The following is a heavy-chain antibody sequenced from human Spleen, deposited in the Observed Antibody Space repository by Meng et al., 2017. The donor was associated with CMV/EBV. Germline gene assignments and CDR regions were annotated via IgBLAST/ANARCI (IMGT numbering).Heavy chain of an antibody. Sequence: TLSGGSVSRDEYYWSWVRQSPGKGLEWIGYIYYSGSTYYNPSLKSRLSMSVDPSKNQFSLKLASVTDADTAVYYCARVALQRFGFDPWGQGTLVTVSS. V-gene: IGHV4-30-4*08. D-gene: IGHD3-3*01. CDR3: ARVALQRFGFDP. CDR2: IYYSGST. CDR1: GGSVSRDEYY. J-gene: IGHJ5*02.